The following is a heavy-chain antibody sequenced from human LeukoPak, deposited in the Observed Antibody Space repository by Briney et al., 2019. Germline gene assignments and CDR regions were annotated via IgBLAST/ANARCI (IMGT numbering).Heavy chain of an antibody. V-gene: IGHV3-30*02. CDR1: GFIFSNYG. J-gene: IGHJ4*02. CDR3: AKEGRYSSGWYVGGDERHDY. D-gene: IGHD6-19*01. Sequence: AGGSLRLSCAASGFIFSNYGMHWVRQAPGKGLEWVSFIRFDGSNKYYADSVKGRFTISRDNSENTLYLQMNSLRAEDTAVYYCAKEGRYSSGWYVGGDERHDYWGQGTLVTVSS. CDR2: IRFDGSNK.